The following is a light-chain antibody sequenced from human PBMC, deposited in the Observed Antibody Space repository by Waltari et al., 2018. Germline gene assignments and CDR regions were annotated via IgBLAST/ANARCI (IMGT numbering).Light chain of an antibody. CDR1: QSVKNNY. J-gene: IGKJ1*01. V-gene: IGKV3-20*01. Sequence: EIVLTQSPGTLSLSPGERATLSCRASQSVKNNYLAWYQQKPGQAPRLLIYGALSRATGIPDRFSGSGSGTDFTLTISRLEPEDFAVYYCQQYGGPPWTFGQGTKVEIK. CDR2: GAL. CDR3: QQYGGPPWT.